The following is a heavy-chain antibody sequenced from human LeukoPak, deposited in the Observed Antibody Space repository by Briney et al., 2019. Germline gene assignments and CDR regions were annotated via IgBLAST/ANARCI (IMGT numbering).Heavy chain of an antibody. V-gene: IGHV3-23*01. CDR3: ARWMDYYYYYGMDV. D-gene: IGHD2-2*03. CDR2: ISGSGGST. CDR1: GFTFGSYA. Sequence: GGSLRLSCAASGFTFGSYAMSWVRQAPGKGLEWVSAISGSGGSTYYADSVKGRFTISRDNSKNTLYLQMNSLRAEDTAVYYCARWMDYYYYYGMDVWGQGTTVTVSS. J-gene: IGHJ6*02.